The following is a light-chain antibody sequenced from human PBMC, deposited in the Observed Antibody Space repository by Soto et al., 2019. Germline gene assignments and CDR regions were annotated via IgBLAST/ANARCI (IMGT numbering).Light chain of an antibody. CDR2: YAS. Sequence: DIQLTQSPSFLSASVGDRVTITCRASQGISSYLAWYQQKPGKAPKLLIYYASTLQSGVPSRFSGSGSGTEFTLTISSLQPEDFATYYCQQLNSYPLFTFGPGTKVDIK. V-gene: IGKV1-9*01. J-gene: IGKJ3*01. CDR1: QGISSY. CDR3: QQLNSYPLFT.